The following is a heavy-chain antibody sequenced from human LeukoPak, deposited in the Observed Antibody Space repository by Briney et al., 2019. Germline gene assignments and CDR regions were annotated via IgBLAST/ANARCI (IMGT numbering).Heavy chain of an antibody. CDR3: ARAFTSTGYYYVEY. D-gene: IGHD3-22*01. J-gene: IGHJ4*02. Sequence: PGRSLRLSCAASRFTFSSFGMHWVRQAPGKGLERVAVIWYDGNNKYYADSVKGRFTISRDNSKNTLYLQMNSLRAEDTAVYYCARAFTSTGYYYVEYWGQGTLVTVSS. V-gene: IGHV3-33*01. CDR2: IWYDGNNK. CDR1: RFTFSSFG.